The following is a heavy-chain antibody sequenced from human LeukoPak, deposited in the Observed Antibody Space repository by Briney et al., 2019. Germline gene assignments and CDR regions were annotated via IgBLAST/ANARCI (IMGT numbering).Heavy chain of an antibody. V-gene: IGHV4-34*01. J-gene: IGHJ4*02. Sequence: PSETLSLTCAVYGGSFSGYYWSWVRQPPGKGLEWIGEINHSGSTNYNPSLKSRVTISVDMSKNQFSLKLSSVTAADTAVYYCARGHGTYYGSGKRLDYWGQGTLVTVSS. CDR1: GGSFSGYY. CDR2: INHSGST. CDR3: ARGHGTYYGSGKRLDY. D-gene: IGHD3-10*01.